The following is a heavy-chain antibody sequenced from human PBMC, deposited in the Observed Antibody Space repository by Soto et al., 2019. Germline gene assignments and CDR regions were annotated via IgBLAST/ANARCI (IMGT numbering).Heavy chain of an antibody. Sequence: QLQLQESGSGLVKPSQTLSLTCAVSGGSISSGGYSWSWIRQPPGKGLEWIGYIYHSGSTYYNPSLKRRVTNAVARSKNQFSLKLSSVTAADTAVYYCARTSLKGGSGYILDAFDIWGQGTMVTVSS. CDR3: ARTSLKGGSGYILDAFDI. D-gene: IGHD3-22*01. J-gene: IGHJ3*02. V-gene: IGHV4-30-2*01. CDR1: GGSISSGGYS. CDR2: IYHSGST.